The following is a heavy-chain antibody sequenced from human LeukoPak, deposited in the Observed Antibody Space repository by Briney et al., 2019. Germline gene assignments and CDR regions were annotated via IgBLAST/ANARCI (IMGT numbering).Heavy chain of an antibody. J-gene: IGHJ4*02. Sequence: ASEKVSCKVSGYTLTELSMHWVRQAPGKGLEWMGGFDPEDGETIYAQKFQGRVTMTEDTSTDTAYMELSSLRSEDTAVYYCATDQPRRYGDYASRWGQGTLVTVSS. V-gene: IGHV1-24*01. CDR3: ATDQPRRYGDYASR. D-gene: IGHD4-17*01. CDR1: GYTLTELS. CDR2: FDPEDGET.